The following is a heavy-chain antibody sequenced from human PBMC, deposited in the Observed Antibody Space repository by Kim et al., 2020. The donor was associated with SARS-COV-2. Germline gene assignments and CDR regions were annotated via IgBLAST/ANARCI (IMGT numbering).Heavy chain of an antibody. CDR1: GFTFSSYG. D-gene: IGHD2-2*01. CDR2: ISYDGSNK. J-gene: IGHJ6*02. Sequence: GGSLRLSCAASGFTFSSYGMHWVRQAPGKGLEWVAVISYDGSNKYYADSVKGRFTISRDNSKNTLYLQMNSLRAEDTAVYYCAKDRQYAFYGMDVWGQGTTVTVSS. V-gene: IGHV3-30*18. CDR3: AKDRQYAFYGMDV.